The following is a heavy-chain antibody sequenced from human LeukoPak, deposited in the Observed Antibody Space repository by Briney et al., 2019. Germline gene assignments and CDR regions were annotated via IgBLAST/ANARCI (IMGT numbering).Heavy chain of an antibody. CDR3: ARSPLLVHDWFDP. J-gene: IGHJ5*02. V-gene: IGHV2-5*01. CDR1: GFLLSTSGVG. CDR2: ISWNDNK. D-gene: IGHD6-6*01. Sequence: SGPTLLKPTQTFTLTCSFSGFLLSTSGVGVGWVRQPPGKGLEWLALISWNDNKRYSPALKSRLTITKDTSKNQVVLTMTNMHPEDPTTYYCARSPLLVHDWFDPWGQGTLVTVSS.